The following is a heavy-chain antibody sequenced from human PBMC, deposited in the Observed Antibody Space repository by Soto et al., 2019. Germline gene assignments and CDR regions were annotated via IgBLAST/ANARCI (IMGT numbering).Heavy chain of an antibody. CDR2: IIPIFGTA. D-gene: IGHD1-7*01. CDR1: GGTFSSYA. J-gene: IGHJ6*02. Sequence: SVKVSCKASGGTFSSYAISWVRQAPGQGLEWMGGIIPIFGTANYAQKFQGRVTITADESTSTAYMELSSLRSEDTAVYYCARSMELLYYYYGMDVWGQGNTVTVSS. V-gene: IGHV1-69*13. CDR3: ARSMELLYYYYGMDV.